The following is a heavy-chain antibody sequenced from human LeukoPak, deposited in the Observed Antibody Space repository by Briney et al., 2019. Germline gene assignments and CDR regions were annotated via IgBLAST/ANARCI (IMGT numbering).Heavy chain of an antibody. CDR1: GFTFSTYS. V-gene: IGHV3-48*01. CDR2: ISSSSGLM. D-gene: IGHD6-13*01. CDR3: ARRYEYGSSWKEGLDN. Sequence: GGSLRLSCAASGFTFSTYSMNWVHQAPGRGLEWVSYISSSSGLMYYADSVKGRFTISRDNAKNSLYLQMNSLRVEDTAVYHCARRYEYGSSWKEGLDNWGQGTLVTVSS. J-gene: IGHJ4*02.